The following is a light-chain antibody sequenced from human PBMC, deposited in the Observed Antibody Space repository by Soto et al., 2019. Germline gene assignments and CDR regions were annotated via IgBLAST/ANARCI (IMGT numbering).Light chain of an antibody. CDR2: AAS. V-gene: IGKV1-17*01. CDR3: LQHNSYPHT. J-gene: IGKJ1*01. CDR1: PGIRND. Sequence: DIQMTQSPSSLSASVGDRVTITCRASPGIRNDLAWYQQKPGKAPKRLIYAASSLQSGVPSRFIGSGSGTEFTLTISSLQPEDFATYYCLQHNSYPHTFGQGTKVEIK.